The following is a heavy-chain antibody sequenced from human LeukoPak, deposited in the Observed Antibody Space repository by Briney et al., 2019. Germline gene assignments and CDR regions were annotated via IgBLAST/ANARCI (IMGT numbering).Heavy chain of an antibody. CDR2: IYYSGST. Sequence: PSETLSLTCTVSGGSISSSSYYWGWIRQPPGKGLEWIGSIYYSGSTYYNPSLKSRVTISVDTSKNQFSLKLSSVTAVDTAVYYCARKVGQWLVSGTFDIWGQGTMVTVSS. J-gene: IGHJ3*02. D-gene: IGHD6-19*01. CDR1: GGSISSSSYY. V-gene: IGHV4-39*07. CDR3: ARKVGQWLVSGTFDI.